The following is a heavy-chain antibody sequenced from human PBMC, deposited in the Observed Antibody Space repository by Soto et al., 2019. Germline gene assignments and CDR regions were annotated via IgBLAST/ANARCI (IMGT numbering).Heavy chain of an antibody. D-gene: IGHD4-17*01. CDR3: AKDLRRENDY. CDR1: GITFSNYP. V-gene: IGHV3-23*01. Sequence: EVQLLESGGGLVQPGGSLRLSCAASGITFSNYPMTWVRQAPGKGLQWVSSITGSGDDTFYADSVKGRFTISRDNSKNTLYLQMNSLRAEDTAVYYCAKDLRRENDYWGQGTLFTVTS. CDR2: ITGSGDDT. J-gene: IGHJ4*02.